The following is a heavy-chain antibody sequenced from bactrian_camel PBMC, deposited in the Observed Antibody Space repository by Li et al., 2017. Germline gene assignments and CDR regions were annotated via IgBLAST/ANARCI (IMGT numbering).Heavy chain of an antibody. Sequence: HVQLVESGGGSVQAGGSLTLSCAASGTGRYCMAWFRQATGKEREGVATLDKDGNPMYTDSVKGRFTISKDNAKNTVTLQMNSLKPEDTAMYYCAEGRGSRGEHCYSLNYWGQGTQVTVS. CDR1: GTGRYC. D-gene: IGHD6*01. J-gene: IGHJ4*01. V-gene: IGHV3S53*01. CDR2: LDKDGNP. CDR3: AEGRGSRGEHCYSLNY.